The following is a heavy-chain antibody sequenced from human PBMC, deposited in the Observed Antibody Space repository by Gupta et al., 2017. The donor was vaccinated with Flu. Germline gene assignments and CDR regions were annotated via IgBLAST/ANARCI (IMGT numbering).Heavy chain of an antibody. Sequence: QVQLVESGGGLVKPGGSLRLSCAASGFIFSDYSMSWIRQAPGKGLEWVSYISSSGSSIYSADSVKVRFTISRDNAKNTLYLQMNSLRAEDTAVYYCAREYYYDSIVSPFAFDIWGQGTMVTVSS. V-gene: IGHV3-11*01. D-gene: IGHD3-22*01. J-gene: IGHJ3*02. CDR2: ISSSGSSI. CDR3: AREYYYDSIVSPFAFDI. CDR1: GFIFSDYS.